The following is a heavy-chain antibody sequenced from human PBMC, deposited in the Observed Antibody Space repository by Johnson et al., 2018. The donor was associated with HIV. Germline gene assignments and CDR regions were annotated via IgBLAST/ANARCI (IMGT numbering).Heavy chain of an antibody. D-gene: IGHD3-16*01. CDR2: IKQDGSEK. Sequence: MLLVESGGGVVQPGRSLRLSCAASGFTFDDYGMSWVRQVPGKGLEWVANIKQDGSEKYYVDSVKGRFTISRDNSKNTLYLQMNSLRAEDTAVYYCAKDMGGDAFDIWGQGTMVTVSS. J-gene: IGHJ3*02. CDR3: AKDMGGDAFDI. V-gene: IGHV3-7*01. CDR1: GFTFDDYG.